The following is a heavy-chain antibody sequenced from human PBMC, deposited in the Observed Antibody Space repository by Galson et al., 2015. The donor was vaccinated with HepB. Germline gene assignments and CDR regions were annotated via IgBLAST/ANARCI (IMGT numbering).Heavy chain of an antibody. D-gene: IGHD2-2*01. CDR3: AKDSAWRTIRMPDY. J-gene: IGHJ4*02. Sequence: SLRLSCAASGFFFSDYNMNWVRQAPGKGLEWVSSISSSGTVYYADSLKGRSTISRDNAKNSLYLQMSSPKTEDTAVCFCAKDSAWRTIRMPDYWGQGTLVTVSS. CDR1: GFFFSDYN. V-gene: IGHV3-69-1*01. CDR2: ISSSGTV.